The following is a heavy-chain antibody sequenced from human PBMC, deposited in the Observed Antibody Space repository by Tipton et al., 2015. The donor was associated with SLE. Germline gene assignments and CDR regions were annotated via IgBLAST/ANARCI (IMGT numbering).Heavy chain of an antibody. D-gene: IGHD2/OR15-2a*01. V-gene: IGHV4-34*01. CDR3: ARQICHSGSCYFDY. J-gene: IGHJ4*02. CDR1: GDSFSAYY. Sequence: TLSLTCAVYGDSFSAYYWTWIRQSPGKGLEWLGEINHSGSTNYNPSLKSRLTISVDTSKNQFSLKLSSVTAADTAVYYCARQICHSGSCYFDYWGQGALVTVSS. CDR2: INHSGST.